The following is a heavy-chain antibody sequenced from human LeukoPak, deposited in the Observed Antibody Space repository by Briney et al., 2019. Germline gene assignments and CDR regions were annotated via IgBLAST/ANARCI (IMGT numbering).Heavy chain of an antibody. J-gene: IGHJ4*02. CDR3: AKDGLGDGYNPGPFDY. D-gene: IGHD5-24*01. V-gene: IGHV3-30*18. Sequence: GGSLRLSCAASGFTFSSYGMHWVRQAPGKGLEWVAVISYDGSNKYYADSVKGRFTISRDNSKNTLYLQMNSLRAEDTAVYYCAKDGLGDGYNPGPFDYWGQGTLVTVSS. CDR1: GFTFSSYG. CDR2: ISYDGSNK.